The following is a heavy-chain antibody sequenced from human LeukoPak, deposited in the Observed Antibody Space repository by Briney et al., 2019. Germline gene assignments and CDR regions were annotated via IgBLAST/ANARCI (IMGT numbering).Heavy chain of an antibody. CDR2: IIPIFGTA. J-gene: IGHJ5*02. V-gene: IGHV1-69*01. CDR1: GGTFSSYA. Sequence: ASVKVSCKASGGTFSSYAISWVRQAPGQGLEWMGGIIPIFGTANYAQKFQGRVTITADESTSTAYMELSSLRSEDTAVYYCARVGYDGNWFDPWGQGTQVTVSS. D-gene: IGHD2-8*01. CDR3: ARVGYDGNWFDP.